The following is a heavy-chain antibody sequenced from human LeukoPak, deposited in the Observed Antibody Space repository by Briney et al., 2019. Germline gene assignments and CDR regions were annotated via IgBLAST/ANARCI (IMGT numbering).Heavy chain of an antibody. CDR1: GGSISSYY. J-gene: IGHJ4*02. Sequence: SETLSLTCTVSGGSISSYYWSWIRQPPGKGLEWIGYIYYSGSTNYNPSLKSRVTISVDTSKNQFSLKLSPVTAADTAVYYCARASSWYQPGGYYFDYWGQGTLVTVSS. D-gene: IGHD6-13*01. CDR3: ARASSWYQPGGYYFDY. CDR2: IYYSGST. V-gene: IGHV4-59*01.